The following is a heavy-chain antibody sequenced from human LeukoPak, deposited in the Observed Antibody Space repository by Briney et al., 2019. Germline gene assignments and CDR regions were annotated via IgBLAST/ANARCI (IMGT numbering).Heavy chain of an antibody. Sequence: GASVKVSCKASGGTFSSYAISWVRQAPGQGLEWMGGIIPIFGTANYAQKFQGRVTITADESTSTAYMELSSLRSEGTAVYYCARVVLSDFYYGSGSYYGPFDYWGQGTLVTVSS. J-gene: IGHJ4*02. D-gene: IGHD3-10*01. V-gene: IGHV1-69*13. CDR3: ARVVLSDFYYGSGSYYGPFDY. CDR1: GGTFSSYA. CDR2: IIPIFGTA.